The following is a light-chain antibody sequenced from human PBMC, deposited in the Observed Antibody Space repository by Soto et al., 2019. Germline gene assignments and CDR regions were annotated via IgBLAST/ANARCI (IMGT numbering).Light chain of an antibody. J-gene: IGKJ5*01. CDR1: QDINKY. CDR2: AAS. V-gene: IGKV1-27*01. Sequence: DIQMTQSPSSLSASVGSRVSITCRASQDINKYLAWYQQEPGKVPKVLIYAASILQPGVPSRFSGSGSGTDFTLTISSLQPDDIATYYCQNYDSDPITFGQGTRLEIK. CDR3: QNYDSDPIT.